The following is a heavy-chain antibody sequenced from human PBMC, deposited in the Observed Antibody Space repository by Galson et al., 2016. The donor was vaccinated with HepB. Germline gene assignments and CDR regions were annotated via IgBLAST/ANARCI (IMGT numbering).Heavy chain of an antibody. CDR1: GYSFTTYW. CDR3: ARRKNYAPDY. CDR2: IYPGDSDT. V-gene: IGHV5-51*01. Sequence: QSGAEVKKPGESLKISCKASGYSFTTYWNGWVRQVPGKGLEWVGIIYPGDSDTRYSPSFQGQVTISADRSISTAYLQWSSLKASDTAMYYCARRKNYAPDYWGQGTLVTVSS. J-gene: IGHJ4*02. D-gene: IGHD1-7*01.